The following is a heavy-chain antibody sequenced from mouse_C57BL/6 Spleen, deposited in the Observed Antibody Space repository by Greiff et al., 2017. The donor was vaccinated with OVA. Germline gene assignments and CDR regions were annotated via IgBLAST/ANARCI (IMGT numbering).Heavy chain of an antibody. D-gene: IGHD1-1*01. J-gene: IGHJ1*03. V-gene: IGHV1-50*01. Sequence: QVQLQQPGAELAKPGASVKLSCKASGYTFTSYWMPWVNQRPGQGLEWIGEIDPAGSYTNYTQKFKGKATLTVDTSSSTAYMQLSSLTSEDSAVYYCARGGGSSYGYFDVWGTGTTVTVSS. CDR3: ARGGGSSYGYFDV. CDR2: IDPAGSYT. CDR1: GYTFTSYW.